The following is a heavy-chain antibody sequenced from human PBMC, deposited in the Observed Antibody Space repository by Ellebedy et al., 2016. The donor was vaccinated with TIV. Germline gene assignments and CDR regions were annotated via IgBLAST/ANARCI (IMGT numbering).Heavy chain of an antibody. J-gene: IGHJ4*02. V-gene: IGHV4-59*12. D-gene: IGHD5-12*01. CDR3: RGVATIGGDNDY. CDR2: IYYSGST. Sequence: SETLSLTXTVSGGSISSYYWSWIRQPPGKGLEWIGYIYYSGSTNYNPSLKSRVTISVDTSKNQFSLKLSSVTAADTAVYYCRGVATIGGDNDYWGQGTLVTVSS. CDR1: GGSISSYY.